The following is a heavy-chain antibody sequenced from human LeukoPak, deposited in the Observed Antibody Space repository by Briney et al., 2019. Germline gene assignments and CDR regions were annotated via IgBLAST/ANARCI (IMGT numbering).Heavy chain of an antibody. Sequence: PGGSLRLSCAASGFTFRSYAMGWVRQAPGKGLEWVSAISGSADITYYADSVKGRFTISRDNSKNTLYLQMNSLRAEDTAVYYCAKDLGGSCSSSSCFFALDYWGQGTLVTVSS. CDR2: ISGSADIT. J-gene: IGHJ4*02. D-gene: IGHD2-2*01. CDR3: AKDLGGSCSSSSCFFALDY. CDR1: GFTFRSYA. V-gene: IGHV3-23*01.